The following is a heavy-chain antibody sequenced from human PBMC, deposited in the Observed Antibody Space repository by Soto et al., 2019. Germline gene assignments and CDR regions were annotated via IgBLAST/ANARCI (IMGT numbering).Heavy chain of an antibody. Sequence: SGAPSPPCPVSCGPLSRFYWGWSRPPPGKGREWIGYIYYSGTTNYNPPLKSRVTISVDTSKNQFSLKLSSVTAADTAVYYCAGGGGRQPGLFDYWGRGTLVTVSS. CDR1: CGPLSRFY. CDR3: AGGGGRQPGLFDY. J-gene: IGHJ4*02. D-gene: IGHD1-26*01. CDR2: IYYSGTT. V-gene: IGHV4-59*01.